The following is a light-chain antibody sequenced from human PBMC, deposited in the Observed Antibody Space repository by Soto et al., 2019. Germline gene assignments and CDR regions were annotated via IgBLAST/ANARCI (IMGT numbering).Light chain of an antibody. CDR3: QQSYRTPPT. J-gene: IGKJ1*01. V-gene: IGKV1-39*01. CDR2: AAS. CDR1: QSISSY. Sequence: DIQMTQSPSSLSASVGDRVTITCRASQSISSYLNWYQQKPGKAPKLLIYAASSLQSWVPSRFSGSGSGTDFTLSISSLQPEDFATYYCQQSYRTPPTFGQGTKVEIK.